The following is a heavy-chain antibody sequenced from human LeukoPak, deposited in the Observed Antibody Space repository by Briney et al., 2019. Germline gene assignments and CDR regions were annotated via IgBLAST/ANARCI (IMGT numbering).Heavy chain of an antibody. V-gene: IGHV3-30*18. Sequence: GGSLRLSCAASGFTFSSYGMHWVRQAPGKGLEWVAVISYDGSNKYYADSVKGRFTISRDNSKNTLYLQMNSLRAEDTAMYYCAKLGQYYYDSSGTPGAFDIWGQGTMVTVSS. CDR2: ISYDGSNK. J-gene: IGHJ3*02. CDR3: AKLGQYYYDSSGTPGAFDI. D-gene: IGHD3-22*01. CDR1: GFTFSSYG.